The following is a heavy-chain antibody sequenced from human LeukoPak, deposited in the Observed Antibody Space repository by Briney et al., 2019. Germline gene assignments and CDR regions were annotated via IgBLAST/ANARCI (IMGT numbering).Heavy chain of an antibody. D-gene: IGHD3-10*01. CDR3: ARDLYSRRMDYYGSGSYLAY. CDR2: ISSYNGNT. V-gene: IGHV1-18*01. CDR1: GYTFISYG. J-gene: IGHJ4*02. Sequence: ASVKVSCKASGYTFISYGIRWVRQAPGQGLEWMGWISSYNGNTHYAQNLQGRVIMTIDTSTSTAYMELRSLSSDDTAVYYCARDLYSRRMDYYGSGSYLAYWGQGTLVTVSS.